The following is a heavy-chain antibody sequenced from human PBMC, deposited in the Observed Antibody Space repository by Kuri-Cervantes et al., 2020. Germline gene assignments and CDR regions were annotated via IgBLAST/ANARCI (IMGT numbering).Heavy chain of an antibody. CDR1: GFTFSSYG. CDR3: AKDRWRGQQLVQVRPGRD. V-gene: IGHV3-30*18. J-gene: IGHJ4*02. D-gene: IGHD6-6*01. CDR2: ISYDGSNK. Sequence: GGPLRLSCAASGFTFSSYGMHWVRQAPGKGLEWVAVISYDGSNKYYADSVKGRFTVSRDNSKNTLYLQMNSLRAEDTAVYYCAKDRWRGQQLVQVRPGRDWGQGTLVTVSS.